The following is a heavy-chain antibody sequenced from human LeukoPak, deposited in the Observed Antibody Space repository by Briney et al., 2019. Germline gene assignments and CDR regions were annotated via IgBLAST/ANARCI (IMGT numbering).Heavy chain of an antibody. J-gene: IGHJ4*02. CDR2: ISSSSSYT. CDR1: GFTFSDYY. Sequence: PGGSLRLSCAASGFTFSDYYMSWIRQAPGKGLEWVSYISSSSSYTNYADSVKGRFTISRDNAKNSLYLQMNSLRAKDTAVYYCARSPGVVVPAAHYYFDYWGQGTLVTVSS. CDR3: ARSPGVVVPAAHYYFDY. V-gene: IGHV3-11*06. D-gene: IGHD2-2*01.